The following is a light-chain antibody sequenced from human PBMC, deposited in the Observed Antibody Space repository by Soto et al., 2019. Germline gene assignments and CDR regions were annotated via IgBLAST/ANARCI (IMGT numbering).Light chain of an antibody. Sequence: DVVMTQSPDSLAVSLGERATINCKSSQSVLFSSNNKNYLAWYQQKPGQTPKLLIYWASTREPGVPDRFSGSGSGTDFTLTISSLQAEDVAVYYCHQYHRIPQTFGQGTKVEIK. CDR2: WAS. CDR3: HQYHRIPQT. V-gene: IGKV4-1*01. CDR1: QSVLFSSNNKNY. J-gene: IGKJ1*01.